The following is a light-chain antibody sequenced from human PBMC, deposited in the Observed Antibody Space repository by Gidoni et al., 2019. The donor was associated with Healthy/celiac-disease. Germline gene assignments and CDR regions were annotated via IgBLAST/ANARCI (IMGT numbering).Light chain of an antibody. CDR2: LGS. CDR3: MQALQTPWT. Sequence: ESVMTQSPLSLTVTPGEPASISCRSSQSLLHSNGYNYLDWYLQKPGQSPQLLIYLGSNRASGVPDRFSGSGSGTDFTLKISRVEAEDVGVYYCMQALQTPWTFGQGTKVEIK. V-gene: IGKV2-28*01. CDR1: QSLLHSNGYNY. J-gene: IGKJ1*01.